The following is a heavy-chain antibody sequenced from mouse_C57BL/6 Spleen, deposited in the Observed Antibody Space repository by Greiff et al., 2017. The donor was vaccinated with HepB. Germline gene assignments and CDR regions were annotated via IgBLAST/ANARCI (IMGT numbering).Heavy chain of an antibody. J-gene: IGHJ4*01. CDR2: ISSGSSTI. CDR1: GFTFSDYG. V-gene: IGHV5-17*01. CDR3: ARRDYDGAMDY. D-gene: IGHD2-4*01. Sequence: EVHLVESGGGLVKPGGSLKLSCAASGFTFSDYGMHWVRQAPEKGLEWVAYISSGSSTIYYADTVKGRFTISRDNAKNTLFLQMNSMRSEDTDMYYCARRDYDGAMDYWGQGTSVTVSS.